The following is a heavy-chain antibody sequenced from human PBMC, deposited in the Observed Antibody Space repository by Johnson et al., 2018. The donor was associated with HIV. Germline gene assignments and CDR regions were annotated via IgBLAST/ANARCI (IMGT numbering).Heavy chain of an antibody. CDR2: IYSGGST. J-gene: IGHJ3*02. D-gene: IGHD5-24*01. Sequence: VQLVESGGGLVQPGGSLRLSCAASGFTVSSNYMSWVRQAPGKGLEWVSVIYSGGSTYYADSVKGRFTISSDNSKNTLYLQMNSLRAEDTAVYYCARDHSRDEAFDIWGQGTMVTVSS. CDR3: ARDHSRDEAFDI. CDR1: GFTVSSNY. V-gene: IGHV3-66*01.